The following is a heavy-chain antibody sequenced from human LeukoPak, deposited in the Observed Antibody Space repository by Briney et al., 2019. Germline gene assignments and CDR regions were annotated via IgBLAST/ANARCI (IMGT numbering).Heavy chain of an antibody. CDR1: GFTFTSEA. J-gene: IGHJ5*02. V-gene: IGHV3-23*01. CDR2: TVSRGTT. CDR3: AKCSTSAYTTGWCNWIDP. D-gene: IGHD6-19*01. Sequence: GGSLRLSCVASGFTFTSEAMNWVRQAPGKGLEWVSSTVSRGTTQYADSVKGRFTVSRDTSKNTLYLQMNSLRADDTAVYYCAKCSTSAYTTGWCNWIDPWGQGTLVTVSS.